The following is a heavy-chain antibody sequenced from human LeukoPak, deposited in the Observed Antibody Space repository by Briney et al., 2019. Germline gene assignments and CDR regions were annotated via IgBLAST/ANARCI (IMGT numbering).Heavy chain of an antibody. CDR3: ARGPDGYELYNWFDP. V-gene: IGHV1-69*05. D-gene: IGHD5-12*01. CDR2: IIPIFGTA. Sequence: SVKVSCKASGGTFSSYAISWVRQAPGQGLEWKGGIIPIFGTANYAQKFQGRVTITTDESTSTAYMELSSLRSEDTAVYYCARGPDGYELYNWFDPWGQGTLVTVSS. J-gene: IGHJ5*02. CDR1: GGTFSSYA.